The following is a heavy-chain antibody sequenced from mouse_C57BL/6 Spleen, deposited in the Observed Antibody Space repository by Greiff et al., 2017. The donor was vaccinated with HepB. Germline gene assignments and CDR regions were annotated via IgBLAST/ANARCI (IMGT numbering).Heavy chain of an antibody. CDR1: GYTFTSYW. Sequence: EVQLQQSGTVLARPGASVKMSCKTSGYTFTSYWMHWVKQRPGQGLEWIGAIYPGNSDTSYNQKFKGKAKLTAVTSASTAYMELSSLTNEDSAVYYCTRPYRPCDRDYAMDYWGQGTSVTVSS. V-gene: IGHV1-5*01. CDR3: TRPYRPCDRDYAMDY. D-gene: IGHD2-10*01. CDR2: IYPGNSDT. J-gene: IGHJ4*01.